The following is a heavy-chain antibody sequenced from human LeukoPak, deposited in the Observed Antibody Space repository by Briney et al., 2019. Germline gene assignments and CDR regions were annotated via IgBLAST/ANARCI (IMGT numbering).Heavy chain of an antibody. V-gene: IGHV4-59*01. J-gene: IGHJ4*02. CDR3: AGVFSGRRPFEL. D-gene: IGHD3-10*01. CDR2: IYYRGAT. Sequence: PSETLSLTCTVSGVSINDYYWNWLRQPPGKGLEWIGYIYYRGATNSNPSLRGRVTTSIDTSRTQFSLKLSSVTAADTAVYYCAGVFSGRRPFELWGQGTLVTVSS. CDR1: GVSINDYY.